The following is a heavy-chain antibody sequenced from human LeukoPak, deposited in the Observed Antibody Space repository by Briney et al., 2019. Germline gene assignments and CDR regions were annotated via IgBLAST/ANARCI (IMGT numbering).Heavy chain of an antibody. CDR3: ARGVAGIFDY. Sequence: GASVKVSCKDSGGTFSSYAISWVRQAPGQGLEWMGGIIPIFGTANYAQKFQGRVTITADESTSTAYMELSSLRSEDTAVYYCARGVAGIFDYWGQGTLVTVSS. CDR1: GGTFSSYA. D-gene: IGHD2-21*01. J-gene: IGHJ4*02. CDR2: IIPIFGTA. V-gene: IGHV1-69*13.